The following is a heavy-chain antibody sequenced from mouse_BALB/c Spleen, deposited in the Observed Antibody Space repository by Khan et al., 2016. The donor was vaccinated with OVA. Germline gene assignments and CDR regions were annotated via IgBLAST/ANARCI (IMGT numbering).Heavy chain of an antibody. Sequence: QVQLKQSGPGLVAPSQSLSITCTISGFSLSSYGIHWVRQPPGQGLEWLVVIWSDGSTTYNSTLKSGLSITKDNSKSQVFLKMNSLQTDDTAIYYCARQPYYHYYVMDYWGQGTSITVSS. CDR1: GFSLSSYG. V-gene: IGHV2-6-1*01. D-gene: IGHD2-10*01. CDR3: ARQPYYHYYVMDY. J-gene: IGHJ4*01. CDR2: IWSDGST.